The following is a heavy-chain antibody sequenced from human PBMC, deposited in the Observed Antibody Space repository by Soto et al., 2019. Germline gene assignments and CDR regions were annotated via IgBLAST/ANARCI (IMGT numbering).Heavy chain of an antibody. V-gene: IGHV3-33*01. CDR1: GSTFSTYG. J-gene: IGHJ4*02. CDR3: ARDGGSHGPSYFDS. Sequence: VQLVESGGGVVQPGRSLRLSCAASGSTFSTYGMHWVRQAPGKGPEWVAVIWYDGSNKYYGESVKGRFSISRDNSKNTLYLDINSLRTEDTAVYYCARDGGSHGPSYFDSWGQGSLVIVSS. CDR2: IWYDGSNK. D-gene: IGHD3-16*01.